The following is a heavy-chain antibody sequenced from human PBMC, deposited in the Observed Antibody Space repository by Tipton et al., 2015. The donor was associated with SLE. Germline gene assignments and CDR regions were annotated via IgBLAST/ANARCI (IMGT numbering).Heavy chain of an antibody. Sequence: LRLSCTVSGGSISYYYWNWMWQPPGKGLEWIGSIYYSGSTNYNPSLKSRVTISVDTPKNQSSLKLNSVTAADTAVFHCARGAIFGVVTTFDIWGQGTMVTVSS. V-gene: IGHV4-59*01. J-gene: IGHJ3*02. CDR3: ARGAIFGVVTTFDI. CDR2: IYYSGST. D-gene: IGHD3-3*01. CDR1: GGSISYYY.